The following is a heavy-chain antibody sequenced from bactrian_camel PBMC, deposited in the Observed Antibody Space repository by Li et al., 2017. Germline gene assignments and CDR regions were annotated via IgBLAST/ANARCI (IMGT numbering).Heavy chain of an antibody. CDR1: RYTYKRNC. CDR2: LWIGGATT. Sequence: HVQLVESGGGSVQAGGSLTLSCAAGRYTYKRNCMGWFRQRPGKDREGVAVLWIGGATTTYADSVKGRFIITRDKARDLVYLQMNGLQPEDTGVYYCAADQLYGTCRDVLEFPARGQGTQVTVSS. CDR3: AADQLYGTCRDVLEFPA. V-gene: IGHV3S1*01. J-gene: IGHJ4*01. D-gene: IGHD6*01.